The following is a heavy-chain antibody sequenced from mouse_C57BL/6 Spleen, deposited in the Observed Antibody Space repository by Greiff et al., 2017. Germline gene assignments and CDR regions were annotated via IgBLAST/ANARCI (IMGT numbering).Heavy chain of an antibody. J-gene: IGHJ3*01. V-gene: IGHV5-4*01. CDR3: AREDYSNSNRFAY. Sequence: EVQLQESGGGLVKPGGSLKLSCAASGFTFSSYAMSWVRQTPEKRLEWVATISDGGSYTYYPDNVKGRFTISRDNAKNNLYLQMSHLKSEDTAMYYCAREDYSNSNRFAYWGQGTLVSVSA. CDR2: ISDGGSYT. D-gene: IGHD2-5*01. CDR1: GFTFSSYA.